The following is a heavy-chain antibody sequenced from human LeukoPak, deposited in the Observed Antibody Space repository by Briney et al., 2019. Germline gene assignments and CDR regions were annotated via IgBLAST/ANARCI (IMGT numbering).Heavy chain of an antibody. CDR3: ARLHPIGY. V-gene: IGHV3-23*01. J-gene: IGHJ4*02. D-gene: IGHD2-15*01. CDR1: GFTFSNYA. Sequence: GGSLRLSCAASGFTFSNYAMTWVRQAPGRGLEWVSAIDRSGSDTYYIDSVKGRFTISRDNSQNTLYLQMNSLRAEDTAVYYCARLHPIGYWGQGTLVTVSS. CDR2: IDRSGSDT.